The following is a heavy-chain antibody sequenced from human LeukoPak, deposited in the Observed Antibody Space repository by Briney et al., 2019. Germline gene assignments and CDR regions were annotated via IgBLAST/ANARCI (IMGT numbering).Heavy chain of an antibody. D-gene: IGHD6-13*01. CDR3: ARRGGGAAVYDY. V-gene: IGHV3-48*03. Sequence: GGSLRLSCAASGFTFSGYEMNWVRQAQGKGLEWVSYIDSGGATTNYADSVKGRFTISRDNAKNSLYLQMDSLRAEDTAVYYCARRGGGAAVYDYWGQGTLVTVSS. CDR2: IDSGGATT. CDR1: GFTFSGYE. J-gene: IGHJ4*02.